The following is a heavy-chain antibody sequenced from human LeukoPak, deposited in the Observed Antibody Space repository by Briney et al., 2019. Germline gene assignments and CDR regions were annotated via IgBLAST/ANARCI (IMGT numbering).Heavy chain of an antibody. Sequence: PGGSLRLSCVGSGFAFSDAWMSWVRQAPGKGLEWVGRIKSKSDGGTIDYAAPVKGRFTISRDDSRNTLYLQMNSLKTEDTAVYYCTTRRQDGWWGQGTLVTVS. CDR3: TTRRQDGW. D-gene: IGHD2-15*01. CDR1: GFAFSDAW. CDR2: IKSKSDGGTI. J-gene: IGHJ4*02. V-gene: IGHV3-15*01.